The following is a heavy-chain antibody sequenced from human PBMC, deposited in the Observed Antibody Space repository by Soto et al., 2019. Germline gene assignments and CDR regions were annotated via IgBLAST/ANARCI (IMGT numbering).Heavy chain of an antibody. CDR3: IHRESSSGYYMDV. D-gene: IGHD6-13*01. CDR2: VYRDDGK. CDR1: GVSISTSTVG. Sequence: STLKESGPTLVKPTQTLTLTCSISGVSISTSTVGIGWIRQPPGKALEWLALVYRDDGKRYNPSLKSRLIITKDPARNQVVLTMTNMDPVDTATSFCIHRESSSGYYMDVWGKGTTVTVAS. V-gene: IGHV2-5*02. J-gene: IGHJ6*03.